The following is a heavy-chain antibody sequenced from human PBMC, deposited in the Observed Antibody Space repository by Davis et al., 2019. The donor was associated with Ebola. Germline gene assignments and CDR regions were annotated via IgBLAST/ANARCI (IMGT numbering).Heavy chain of an antibody. J-gene: IGHJ4*02. D-gene: IGHD3-3*01. Sequence: SETLSLTCAVSGGSIRSGGYSWSWIRQPPGKGPEWIGYIYHSGRTYYNPSLKSRVTISVDRSKNQFSLKLSSVTAADTAVYYCARGHWSGYYFDYWGQGTLVTVSS. V-gene: IGHV4-30-2*01. CDR2: IYHSGRT. CDR3: ARGHWSGYYFDY. CDR1: GGSIRSGGYS.